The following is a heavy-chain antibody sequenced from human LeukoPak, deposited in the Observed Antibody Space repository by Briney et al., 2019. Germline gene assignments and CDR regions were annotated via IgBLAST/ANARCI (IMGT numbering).Heavy chain of an antibody. V-gene: IGHV4-4*02. D-gene: IGHD7-27*01. CDR3: ARSPSTWGGAFDI. Sequence: PSGTLSLTCTVSGDSINSLDLWSWVRQPPGKGLEWIGEMYLSGTTHSNPSVKSRVTISIDKSKNQFFLNLSSVTAADTAVYYCARSPSTWGGAFDIWGQGTMVTVSS. J-gene: IGHJ3*02. CDR2: MYLSGTT. CDR1: GDSINSLDL.